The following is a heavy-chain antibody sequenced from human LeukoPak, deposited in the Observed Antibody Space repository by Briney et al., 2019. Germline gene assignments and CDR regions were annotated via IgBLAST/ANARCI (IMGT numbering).Heavy chain of an antibody. CDR2: INAGNGNT. D-gene: IGHD6-19*01. Sequence: ASVKVSCKASGYTFTSYAMHWVRQAPGQRLEWMGWINAGNGNTKYSQKFQGRVTITRDTSASTVYMDLSSLRSEDTAMYYCARGEGNGWYKYWGQGTLVTVSS. J-gene: IGHJ4*02. CDR1: GYTFTSYA. V-gene: IGHV1-3*01. CDR3: ARGEGNGWYKY.